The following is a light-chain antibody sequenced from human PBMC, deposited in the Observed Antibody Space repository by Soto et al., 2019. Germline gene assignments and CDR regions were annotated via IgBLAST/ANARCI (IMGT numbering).Light chain of an antibody. J-gene: IGLJ1*01. CDR1: SSNIGNNY. V-gene: IGLV1-51*02. CDR2: ENN. Sequence: QSVLTQPPSVSAAPGQKVTISCSGSSSNIGNNYVSWYQQLPGTAPKLLIYENNKRPSGIPDRFSGSKSGTSATLGITGLQTGDEADYYCGTWDDLGALYVFGTGTKLTAL. CDR3: GTWDDLGALYV.